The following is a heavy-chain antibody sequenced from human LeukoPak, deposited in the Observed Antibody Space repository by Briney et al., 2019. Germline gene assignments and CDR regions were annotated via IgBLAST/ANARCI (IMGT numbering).Heavy chain of an antibody. CDR1: GGSISSRSYY. CDR3: ARQPYSSYIPDGMDV. D-gene: IGHD6-6*01. V-gene: IGHV4-39*01. Sequence: PSETLSLTCTVSGGSISSRSYYWGWLRQPPGKGQEWIASIFYSGSTYYNPSLKSRVTISVDTSKNQFSLKLSSVTAADTAVYYCARQPYSSYIPDGMDVWGQGTTVTVSS. CDR2: IFYSGST. J-gene: IGHJ6*02.